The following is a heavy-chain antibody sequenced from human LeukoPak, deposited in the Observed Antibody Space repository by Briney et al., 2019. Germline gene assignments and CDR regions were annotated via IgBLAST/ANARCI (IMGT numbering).Heavy chain of an antibody. V-gene: IGHV4-4*02. CDR3: AGLVGRYSSGLYYYYFDY. CDR1: GLAFGSYW. CDR2: MYLGGTT. J-gene: IGHJ4*02. Sequence: GSLRLSCAASGLAFGSYWMNWVRQPPGKGLEWIGEMYLGGTTHSNPSVKSRVTISIDKSKNQLFLNLSSVTAADTAVYYCAGLVGRYSSGLYYYYFDYWGQGTLVTVSS. D-gene: IGHD3-22*01.